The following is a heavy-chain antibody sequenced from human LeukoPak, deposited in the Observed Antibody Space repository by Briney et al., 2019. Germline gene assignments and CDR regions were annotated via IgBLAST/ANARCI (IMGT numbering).Heavy chain of an antibody. CDR1: GGSISRYY. CDR3: ARVAYGSGTLYLDH. Sequence: SETLSLTCTVSGGSISRYYWSWIRLPPGKGLEWIGYIYSSATYNPSLKGRVTISIDTSTNKLSLKLTSVTAADTAMYYCARVAYGSGTLYLDHWGQGTLVTVSS. J-gene: IGHJ4*02. V-gene: IGHV4-59*01. CDR2: IYSSA. D-gene: IGHD3-10*01.